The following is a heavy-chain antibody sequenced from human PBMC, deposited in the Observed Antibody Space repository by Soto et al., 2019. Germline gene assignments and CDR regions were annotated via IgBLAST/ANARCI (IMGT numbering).Heavy chain of an antibody. CDR3: ARGLVSGVWFDP. J-gene: IGHJ5*02. CDR2: INHSGST. V-gene: IGHV4-34*01. D-gene: IGHD2-8*02. Sequence: QVQLQQWGAGLLKPSETLSLTCAVYGGSFSGYYWSWIRQPPGKGLEWIGEINHSGSTNYNPSLKTRVTISVGTSKNQFSLKVSSVTAADTAVYYCARGLVSGVWFDPWGQGTLVTVSS. CDR1: GGSFSGYY.